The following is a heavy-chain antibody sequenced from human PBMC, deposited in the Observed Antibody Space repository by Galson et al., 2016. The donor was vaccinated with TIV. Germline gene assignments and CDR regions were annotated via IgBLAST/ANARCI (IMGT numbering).Heavy chain of an antibody. D-gene: IGHD3-16*01. CDR1: GYNFRSYW. Sequence: QSGAEVKKPGESLKISCKDSGYNFRSYWIAWVRQMPGKGFEWLGIIFPNDSDVRYSTYFRGLVTMSPDKSTSTTYLQCSSLKASDTAMYSCGRMSLLGALDVWGQGTMVIVSS. CDR2: IFPNDSDV. J-gene: IGHJ3*01. V-gene: IGHV5-51*03. CDR3: GRMSLLGALDV.